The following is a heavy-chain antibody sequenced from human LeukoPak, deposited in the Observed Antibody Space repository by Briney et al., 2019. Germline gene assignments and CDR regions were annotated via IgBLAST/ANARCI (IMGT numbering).Heavy chain of an antibody. Sequence: ASVKVSCEASGYSFTSYYIHWVRQAPGQGLQWVGWISIYQNKTNYSQMIQGRVTMTTDTSTTTAYMELRRLRSDDTAVYYCARGFGGPLDYWGQGTLVTVSS. D-gene: IGHD3-10*01. V-gene: IGHV1-18*04. J-gene: IGHJ4*02. CDR1: GYSFTSYY. CDR3: ARGFGGPLDY. CDR2: ISIYQNKT.